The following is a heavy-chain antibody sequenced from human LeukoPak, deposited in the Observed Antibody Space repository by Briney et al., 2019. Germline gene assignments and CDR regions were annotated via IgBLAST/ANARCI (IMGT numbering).Heavy chain of an antibody. CDR2: IYSGGST. CDR1: GFTVSSNY. CDR3: ARSNHSSGYYGYFDH. Sequence: GGSLRLSCAASGFTVSSNYMSWVRQAPGKGLEWVSVIYSGGSTYYADSVKGRFTISRDNSKNTLYLQMNSLRAEDTAVYYCARSNHSSGYYGYFDHWGQGTLVTVSS. D-gene: IGHD3-22*01. J-gene: IGHJ4*02. V-gene: IGHV3-53*01.